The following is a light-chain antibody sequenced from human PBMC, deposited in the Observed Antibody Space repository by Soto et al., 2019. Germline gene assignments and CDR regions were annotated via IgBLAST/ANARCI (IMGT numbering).Light chain of an antibody. J-gene: IGKJ4*01. Sequence: DIVLTQTPATLSLSPGETATLSCRASQSVTRSLAWYQHKPGQPPRLLIYDTSNRATGIPARFSGSGSGTDFTLIIDSLESEDFAVYYCQQRSNWPLTFGGGTKVEIK. CDR1: QSVTRS. CDR2: DTS. CDR3: QQRSNWPLT. V-gene: IGKV3-11*01.